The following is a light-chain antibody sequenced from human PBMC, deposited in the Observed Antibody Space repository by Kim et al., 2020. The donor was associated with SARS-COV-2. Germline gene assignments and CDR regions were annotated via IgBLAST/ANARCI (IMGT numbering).Light chain of an antibody. V-gene: IGLV1-40*01. CDR3: QSYDSRLSGSV. CDR2: GNS. CDR1: SSNIGAGFD. Sequence: QSVLTQPPSVSGAPGQRVAISCTGSSSNIGAGFDVHWYQQLPGTAPKLLISGNSIRPSGVPDRFSGSKSGTSASLAITGLQAEDEADYYCQSYDSRLSGSVFGGGTQLTVL. J-gene: IGLJ2*01.